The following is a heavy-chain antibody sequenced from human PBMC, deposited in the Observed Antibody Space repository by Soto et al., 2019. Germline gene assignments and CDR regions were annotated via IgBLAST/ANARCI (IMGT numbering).Heavy chain of an antibody. J-gene: IGHJ6*02. CDR2: ISPYNGRT. D-gene: IGHD2-2*01. V-gene: IGHV1-18*01. CDR1: GYSFTSYG. Sequence: GASVKVSCKASGYSFTSYGIGWVRQVPGQGPEWMGWISPYNGRTNYAQSVKGRVVMTIDISTNTVYLELRSLRSDDSAIYYCGRCRTDIYAMDVWG. CDR3: GRCRTDIYAMDV.